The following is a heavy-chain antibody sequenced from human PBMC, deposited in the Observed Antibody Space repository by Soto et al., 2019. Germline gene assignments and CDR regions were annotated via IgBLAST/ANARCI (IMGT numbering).Heavy chain of an antibody. CDR2: IKQDGSEK. Sequence: PGGSLRLSCAASGFTFSSYWMSWVRQAPGKGLEWVANIKQDGSEKYYVDSVKGRFTISRDNAKNSLYLQMNSLRVEDTAVYYCVSDPDGDLDFDYWGQGTLVTVS. D-gene: IGHD4-17*01. CDR1: GFTFSSYW. CDR3: VSDPDGDLDFDY. V-gene: IGHV3-7*04. J-gene: IGHJ4*02.